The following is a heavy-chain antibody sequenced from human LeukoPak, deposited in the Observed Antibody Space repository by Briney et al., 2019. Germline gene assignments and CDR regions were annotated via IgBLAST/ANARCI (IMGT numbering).Heavy chain of an antibody. J-gene: IGHJ3*02. CDR3: ARLYYDSSGSRDAFDI. CDR1: GFSLSTSGMR. D-gene: IGHD3-22*01. CDR2: IDWDDDK. V-gene: IGHV2-70*04. Sequence: SGPTLVNPTQTLTLTCTFSGFSLSTSGMRVSWIRQPPGKALEWLALIDWDDDKFYSTSLKTRLTISKDTSKNQVVLTMTNMDPVDTATYYCARLYYDSSGSRDAFDIWGQGTMVTVSS.